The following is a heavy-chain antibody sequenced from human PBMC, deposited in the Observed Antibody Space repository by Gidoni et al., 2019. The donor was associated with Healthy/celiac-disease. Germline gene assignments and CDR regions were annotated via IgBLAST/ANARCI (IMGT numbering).Heavy chain of an antibody. CDR1: GLTFSSYS. D-gene: IGHD3-22*01. CDR3: AATLFGSGYYYEAEYFQH. CDR2: ISSSSSYI. Sequence: EVQLVESGGGLVKPGGSLSLSCAASGLTFSSYSMNWVSSISSSSSYIYYADSVKGRFTISRDNAKNSLYLQMNSLRAEDTAVYYCAATLFGSGYYYEAEYFQHWGQGTLVTVSS. V-gene: IGHV3-21*01. J-gene: IGHJ1*01.